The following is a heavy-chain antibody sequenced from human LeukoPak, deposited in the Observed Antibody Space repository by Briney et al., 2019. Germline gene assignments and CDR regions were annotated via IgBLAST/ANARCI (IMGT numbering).Heavy chain of an antibody. Sequence: GGSLRLSCAASGFTVSSNYMNWVRRAPGKGLEWVSVIYSAGSTYYADSVKGRFTISRDNSKNTLYLQMNSLRAEDTAVYYCARGDSSGYYPDAFDIWGPGTMVTVSS. CDR3: ARGDSSGYYPDAFDI. V-gene: IGHV3-66*01. CDR2: IYSAGST. CDR1: GFTVSSNY. D-gene: IGHD3-22*01. J-gene: IGHJ3*02.